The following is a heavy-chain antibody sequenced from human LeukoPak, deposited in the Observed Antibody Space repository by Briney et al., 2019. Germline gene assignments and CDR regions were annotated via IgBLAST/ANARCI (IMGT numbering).Heavy chain of an antibody. CDR2: IYYSGST. CDR3: ARQPYGSGTYLFDF. CDR1: GGSINNYY. V-gene: IGHV4-59*13. Sequence: SETLSLTCTVSGGSINNYYWSWIRQPPGKGLEWIGYIYYSGSTNYNDSLKSRVTISVDTSKNQFSLKLISVTAADTAVYYCARQPYGSGTYLFDFWGQGTLVTVSS. J-gene: IGHJ4*02. D-gene: IGHD3-10*01.